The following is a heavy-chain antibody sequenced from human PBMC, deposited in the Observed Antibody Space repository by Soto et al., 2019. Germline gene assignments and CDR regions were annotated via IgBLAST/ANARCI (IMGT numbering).Heavy chain of an antibody. CDR1: GFTFSSYG. Sequence: QVQLVESGGGVVQPGRSLRLSCAASGFTFSSYGMHWVRQAPGKGLEWVAVIWYDGSNKYYADSVKGRFTISRDNSKNTLYLQMNSLRAEDTAVYYCARDCDGYSSGWYQRGGFDYWGQGTLVTVSS. V-gene: IGHV3-33*01. CDR3: ARDCDGYSSGWYQRGGFDY. J-gene: IGHJ4*02. CDR2: IWYDGSNK. D-gene: IGHD6-19*01.